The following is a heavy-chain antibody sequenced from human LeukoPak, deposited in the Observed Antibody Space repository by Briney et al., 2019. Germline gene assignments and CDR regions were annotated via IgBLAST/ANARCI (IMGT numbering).Heavy chain of an antibody. CDR3: ARGSAPEWLPRLNWFDP. Sequence: SETLSLTCTVSGGSISSSSYYWGWIRQPPGKGLEWIGSIYYSGSTYYNPSLKSRVTISVDTSKNQFSLKLSSVTAADTAVYYCARGSAPEWLPRLNWFDPWGQGTLVTVSS. D-gene: IGHD3-3*01. J-gene: IGHJ5*02. CDR2: IYYSGST. V-gene: IGHV4-39*01. CDR1: GGSISSSSYY.